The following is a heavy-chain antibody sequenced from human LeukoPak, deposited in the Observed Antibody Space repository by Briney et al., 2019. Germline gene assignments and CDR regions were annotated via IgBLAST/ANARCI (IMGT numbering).Heavy chain of an antibody. J-gene: IGHJ6*02. D-gene: IGHD3-3*01. Sequence: ASVKVSCKASGYTFTSYDINWVRQATGQGLEWMGWMNPNSGNTGYAQKFQGRGTMTRNTSISTAYMELSSLRSEDTAVYYCARGGYYDFWSGYHYYYGMDVWGQGTTVTVSS. CDR3: ARGGYYDFWSGYHYYYGMDV. CDR1: GYTFTSYD. CDR2: MNPNSGNT. V-gene: IGHV1-8*01.